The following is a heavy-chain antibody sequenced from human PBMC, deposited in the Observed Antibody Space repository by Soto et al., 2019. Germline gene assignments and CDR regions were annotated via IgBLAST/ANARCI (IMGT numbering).Heavy chain of an antibody. CDR2: IYYTGYT. D-gene: IGHD3-10*01. V-gene: IGHV4-59*01. CDR1: GGSISSYY. Sequence: VQLQESGPGLVKPSETLSLTCTVSGGSISSYYWSWIRQPPGKGLEWIGYIYYTGYTNYNPSLKSRVTISVDTSKNQFSLSVSSVTAADTAVYYCARVKWFGESGFDYWGQGTLVTVSS. CDR3: ARVKWFGESGFDY. J-gene: IGHJ4*02.